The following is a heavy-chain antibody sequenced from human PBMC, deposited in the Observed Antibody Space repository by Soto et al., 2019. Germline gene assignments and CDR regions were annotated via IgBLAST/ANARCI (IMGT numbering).Heavy chain of an antibody. Sequence: QVQLQESGPGLVKPSGTLSLTCAVSGGSISSSNWWSWIRQPPGKGLEWIGYIYYSGSTNYNPSLKSRVTISVDTSKNQFSLKLSSVTAADTAVYYCARDRRYSYGYGRVYGMDVWGQGTTVTVSS. J-gene: IGHJ6*02. D-gene: IGHD5-18*01. V-gene: IGHV4-61*01. CDR3: ARDRRYSYGYGRVYGMDV. CDR1: GGSISSSNW. CDR2: IYYSGST.